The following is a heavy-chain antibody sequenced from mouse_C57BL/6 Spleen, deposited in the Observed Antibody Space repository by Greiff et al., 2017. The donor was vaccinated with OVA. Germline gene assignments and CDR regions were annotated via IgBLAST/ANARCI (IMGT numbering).Heavy chain of an antibody. CDR3: ARGQLRLLYYFDY. Sequence: VKLKQPGAELVKPGASVKLSCKASGYTFTSYWMQWVKQRPGQGLEWIGEIDPSDSYTNYNQKFKGKATLTVDTSSSTAYMQLSSLTSEDSAVYYCARGQLRLLYYFDYWGQGTTLTVSS. CDR2: IDPSDSYT. J-gene: IGHJ2*01. CDR1: GYTFTSYW. V-gene: IGHV1-50*01. D-gene: IGHD3-2*02.